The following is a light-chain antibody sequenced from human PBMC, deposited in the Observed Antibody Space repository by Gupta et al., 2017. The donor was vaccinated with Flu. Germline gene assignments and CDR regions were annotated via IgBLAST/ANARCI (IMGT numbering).Light chain of an antibody. CDR2: EVS. V-gene: IGLV2-14*01. Sequence: QSALTQPASVSGSPGQSITISCIGTSSDIGGYNYVSWFQQHPGKAPKLMIYEVSNRPPGVSNRFSSSKSGNTDSLTISGLQAEDEADYYCSSYTTTTGVFGGGTTLTVL. CDR1: SSDIGGYNY. CDR3: SSYTTTTGV. J-gene: IGLJ3*02.